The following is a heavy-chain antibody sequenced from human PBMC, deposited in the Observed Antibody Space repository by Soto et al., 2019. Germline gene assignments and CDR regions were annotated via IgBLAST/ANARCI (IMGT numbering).Heavy chain of an antibody. CDR1: GYTFTGYY. J-gene: IGHJ5*02. Sequence: ASVKVSCKASGYTFTGYYMHWVRQAPGQGLEWMGWINPNSGGTNYAQKFQGWVTMTRDTSISTAYMELSRLRSDDTAVYYCARDQAAVDSSGWYGLSWFDPWGQGTLVTVSS. CDR2: INPNSGGT. V-gene: IGHV1-2*04. D-gene: IGHD6-19*01. CDR3: ARDQAAVDSSGWYGLSWFDP.